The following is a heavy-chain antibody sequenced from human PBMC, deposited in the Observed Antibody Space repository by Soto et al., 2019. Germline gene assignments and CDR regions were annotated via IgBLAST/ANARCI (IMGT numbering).Heavy chain of an antibody. CDR2: IYSGGST. CDR1: GFTVSSNY. Sequence: EVQLVESGGGLVQPGGSLRLSCSGSGFTVSSNYMSWVRQAPGKGLEWVSVIYSGGSTYYADSVKGRFTICRHDSKNTLYLQMNSLRAEDTAVYYCAREVGHGWFDPWGQGTLVTVSS. CDR3: AREVGHGWFDP. V-gene: IGHV3-53*04. J-gene: IGHJ5*02.